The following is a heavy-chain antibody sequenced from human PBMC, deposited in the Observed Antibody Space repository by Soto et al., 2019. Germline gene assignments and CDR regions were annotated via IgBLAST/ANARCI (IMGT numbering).Heavy chain of an antibody. CDR2: IYHSGST. CDR3: ARGRGVFDY. CDR1: GGSFSGYY. Sequence: SETLSLTCAVYGGSFSGYYWSWIRQPPGKGLEWIGEIYHSGSTNYNPSLKSRVTISVDTSKNQFSLKLSSVTAADTAVYYCARGRGVFDYWGQGTLVTVSS. V-gene: IGHV4-34*01. D-gene: IGHD1-26*01. J-gene: IGHJ4*02.